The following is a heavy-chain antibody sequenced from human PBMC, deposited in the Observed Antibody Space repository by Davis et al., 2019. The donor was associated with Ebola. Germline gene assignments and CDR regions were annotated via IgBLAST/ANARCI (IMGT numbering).Heavy chain of an antibody. D-gene: IGHD3-10*01. CDR2: ISSSSSYT. CDR1: GFTFSDYY. V-gene: IGHV3-11*05. CDR3: ARGRGRFGELIKNWFDP. J-gene: IGHJ5*02. Sequence: GGSLRLSCAASGFTFSDYYMSWIRQAPGKGLEWVSYISSSSSYTNYADSVKGRFTISRDNAKNSLYLQMNSLRSEDTAVYYCARGRGRFGELIKNWFDPWGQGTLVTVSS.